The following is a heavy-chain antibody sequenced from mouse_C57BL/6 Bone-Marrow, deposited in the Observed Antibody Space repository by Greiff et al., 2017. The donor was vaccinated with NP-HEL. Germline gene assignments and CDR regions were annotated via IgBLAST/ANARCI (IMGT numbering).Heavy chain of an antibody. CDR3: ARWNPLGDYYGSSYPCYWYFDV. V-gene: IGHV1-26*01. J-gene: IGHJ1*03. CDR2: INPNNGGT. CDR1: GYTFTDYY. Sequence: EVQLQQSGPELVKPGASVKISCKASGYTFTDYYMNWVKQSHGKSLEWIGDINPNNGGTSYNQKFKGKATLTVDKSSSTAYMELRSLTSEDSAVYYCARWNPLGDYYGSSYPCYWYFDVWGTGTTVTVSS. D-gene: IGHD1-1*01.